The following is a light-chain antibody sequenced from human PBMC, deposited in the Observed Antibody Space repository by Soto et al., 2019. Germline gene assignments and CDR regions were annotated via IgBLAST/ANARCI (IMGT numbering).Light chain of an antibody. Sequence: QSALTQPASVSGSPGESITISCTGTSSDVGAYNYVSWYQQHPGTAPKLMIYDVSNRPSGVSNRFSGSKSGTTASLTISGLQDEDEADYYCSSYTSTNSLFGGGTKLTVL. CDR3: SSYTSTNSL. CDR2: DVS. V-gene: IGLV2-14*03. J-gene: IGLJ2*01. CDR1: SSDVGAYNY.